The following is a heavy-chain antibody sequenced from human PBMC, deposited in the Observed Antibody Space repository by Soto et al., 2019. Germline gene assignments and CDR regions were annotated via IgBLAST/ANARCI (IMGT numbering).Heavy chain of an antibody. D-gene: IGHD1-26*01. CDR3: ARGGSGGSYLGASFFDY. CDR1: GGSISSYY. V-gene: IGHV4-59*01. CDR2: IYYSGST. J-gene: IGHJ4*02. Sequence: SETLSLTCTVSGGSISSYYWSWIRQPPGKGLEWIGYIYYSGSTNYNPSLKSRVTISVDTSKNQFSLKLSSVPAADTAVYYCARGGSGGSYLGASFFDYWGQGTLVTVSS.